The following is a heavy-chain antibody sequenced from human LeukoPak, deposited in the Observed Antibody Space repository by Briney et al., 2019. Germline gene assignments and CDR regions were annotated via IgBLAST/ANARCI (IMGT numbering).Heavy chain of an antibody. D-gene: IGHD6-25*01. CDR2: IYYSRST. CDR1: GYSISSGYY. V-gene: IGHV4-38-2*02. CDR3: AKVGSSAVDWFDP. Sequence: SETLSLTCTVSGYSISSGYYWAWIRQPPGKGLEWIASIYYSRSTYYNPSLKSRVAISVDTSQNQFSLKVTSVTAADTAVYYCAKVGSSAVDWFDPWDQGTLVTVSS. J-gene: IGHJ5*02.